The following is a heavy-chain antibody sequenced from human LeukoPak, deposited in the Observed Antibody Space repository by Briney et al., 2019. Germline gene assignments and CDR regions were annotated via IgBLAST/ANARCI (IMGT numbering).Heavy chain of an antibody. Sequence: SETLSLTCTVSGGSISSYYWSWIRQTAGKGLEWIGRIYTSGSTNYNPSLKSRVTMSVDTSKNQFSLKLSSVTAADTAVYYCARGAARLGHYYMDVWGKGTTVTVSS. V-gene: IGHV4-4*07. CDR3: ARGAARLGHYYMDV. D-gene: IGHD6-6*01. CDR1: GGSISSYY. J-gene: IGHJ6*03. CDR2: IYTSGST.